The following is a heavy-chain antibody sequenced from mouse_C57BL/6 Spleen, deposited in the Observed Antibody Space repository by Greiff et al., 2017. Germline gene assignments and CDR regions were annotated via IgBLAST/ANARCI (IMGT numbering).Heavy chain of an antibody. V-gene: IGHV5-17*01. J-gene: IGHJ2*01. Sequence: EVQRVESGGGLVKPGGSLKLSCAASGFTFSDYGMHWVRQAPEKGLEWVAYISSGSSTIYYADTVKGRFTISRDNAKNTLFLHMTSLRSEDTAMYYCARLGDYWGQGTTLTVSS. CDR3: ARLGDY. CDR1: GFTFSDYG. CDR2: ISSGSSTI.